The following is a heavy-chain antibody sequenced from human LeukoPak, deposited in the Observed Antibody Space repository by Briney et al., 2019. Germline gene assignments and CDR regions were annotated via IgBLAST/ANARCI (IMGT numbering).Heavy chain of an antibody. D-gene: IGHD6-13*01. Sequence: GRSLRLSCAASGFTFSSYGMHWVRQAPGKGLEWVAVISYDGSNKYYADSVKDRFTISRDNSKNTLYLQMNSLRAEDTAVYYCAKGAYSSSWYWGVGSPEFDYWGQGTLVTVSS. CDR1: GFTFSSYG. V-gene: IGHV3-30*18. CDR2: ISYDGSNK. CDR3: AKGAYSSSWYWGVGSPEFDY. J-gene: IGHJ4*02.